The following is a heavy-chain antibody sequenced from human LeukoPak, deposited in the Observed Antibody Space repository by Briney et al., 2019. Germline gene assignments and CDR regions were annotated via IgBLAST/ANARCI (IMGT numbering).Heavy chain of an antibody. CDR1: GFTFSSYA. D-gene: IGHD5-12*01. Sequence: GGSLRLSCAASGFTFSSYAMSWVRQAPGKGLEWVSGVSGSGGSTYYADSVKGRFTISRDNSKNTLYLQMNSLRAEDTAVYYCAKDLDIVATITGNWGQGTQVTVSS. CDR2: VSGSGGST. V-gene: IGHV3-23*01. CDR3: AKDLDIVATITGN. J-gene: IGHJ4*02.